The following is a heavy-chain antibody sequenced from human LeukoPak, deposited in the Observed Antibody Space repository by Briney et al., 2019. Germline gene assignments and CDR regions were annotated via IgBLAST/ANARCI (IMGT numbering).Heavy chain of an antibody. J-gene: IGHJ4*02. CDR2: ICGSGGCA. CDR3: AKTTVGYSSGRYPGWPADS. CDR1: GFIFNTYA. V-gene: IGHV3-23*01. D-gene: IGHD6-19*01. Sequence: GGSLRLSCEASGFIFNTYAIYWVRQAPGKGLERVSGICGSGGCAYYADSVKGRFTISRDNSKNTVYLEMNSLTADDTAVYYCAKTTVGYSSGRYPGWPADSWGQGALVTVSS.